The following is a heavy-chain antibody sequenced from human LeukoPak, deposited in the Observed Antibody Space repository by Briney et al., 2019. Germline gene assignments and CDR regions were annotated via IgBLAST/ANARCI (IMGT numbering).Heavy chain of an antibody. CDR3: AKDYVPVAGSLTSHYYYMDV. Sequence: GGSLRLSCAASGFSFNDYYMSWIRQAPGKGLEWVSYISSSGSTIYYADSVKGRFTIPRDNAKNSLYLQMNSLRPEDTAIYYCAKDYVPVAGSLTSHYYYMDVWGKGTTVTISS. CDR2: ISSSGSTI. CDR1: GFSFNDYY. D-gene: IGHD3-16*01. J-gene: IGHJ6*03. V-gene: IGHV3-11*04.